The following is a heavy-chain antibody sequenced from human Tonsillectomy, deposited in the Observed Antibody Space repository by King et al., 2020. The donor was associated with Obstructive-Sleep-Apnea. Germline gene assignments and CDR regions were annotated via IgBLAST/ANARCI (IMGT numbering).Heavy chain of an antibody. J-gene: IGHJ4*02. Sequence: VQLVESGGGVVQPGRSLRLSCAASGFSFSNYVMHWVRQAPGKGLEWVAVISYDGSEKYYADSVKGRFTISRDNSSNTLYLQMNSLRAEDTALYYCAKGASGYGDFDYWGQGTLVTVSS. CDR2: ISYDGSEK. CDR1: GFSFSNYV. D-gene: IGHD5-12*01. CDR3: AKGASGYGDFDY. V-gene: IGHV3-30*18.